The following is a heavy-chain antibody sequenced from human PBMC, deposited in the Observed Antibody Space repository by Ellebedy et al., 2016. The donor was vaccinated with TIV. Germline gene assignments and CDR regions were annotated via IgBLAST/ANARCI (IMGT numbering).Heavy chain of an antibody. Sequence: PGGSLRLSCAASGFTFSSYAMSWVRQAPGKRLEWVSAISGSGGSTYYADSVKGRFTISRDNSKNTLYLQMNSLRAEDTAVYYCAKRGYGGAQLNDAFDIWGQGTMVTVSS. D-gene: IGHD3-16*01. J-gene: IGHJ3*02. CDR2: ISGSGGST. V-gene: IGHV3-23*01. CDR1: GFTFSSYA. CDR3: AKRGYGGAQLNDAFDI.